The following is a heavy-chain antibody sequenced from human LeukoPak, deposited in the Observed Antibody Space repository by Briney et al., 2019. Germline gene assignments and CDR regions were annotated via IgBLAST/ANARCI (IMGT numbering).Heavy chain of an antibody. J-gene: IGHJ2*01. CDR3: AKDKVIGSDWWYFDL. CDR1: GLTFSSYA. V-gene: IGHV3-23*01. CDR2: ISGSGGST. Sequence: PGGSLRLSCAASGLTFSSYAMSWVRQAPGKGLEWVSAISGSGGSTYYADSVKGRFTISRDNSKSTLYLQMNSLRAEDTALYYCAKDKVIGSDWWYFDLWGRGTLVTVSS. D-gene: IGHD2-21*02.